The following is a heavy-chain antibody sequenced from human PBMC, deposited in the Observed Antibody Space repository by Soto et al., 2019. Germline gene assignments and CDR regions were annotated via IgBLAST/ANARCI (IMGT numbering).Heavy chain of an antibody. V-gene: IGHV4-34*01. CDR1: GGSFSGYC. Sequence: LQMLSVRCAVYGGSFSGYCWSCISQPPGKGLEWIGEINHSGSTNYNPSLKSRVTISVDTSKNQFSLKLSSVTAADTAVYYCARGRVDIVATITFYYYSGMDVWGQGTTVTGSS. D-gene: IGHD5-12*01. CDR3: ARGRVDIVATITFYYYSGMDV. J-gene: IGHJ6*02. CDR2: INHSGST.